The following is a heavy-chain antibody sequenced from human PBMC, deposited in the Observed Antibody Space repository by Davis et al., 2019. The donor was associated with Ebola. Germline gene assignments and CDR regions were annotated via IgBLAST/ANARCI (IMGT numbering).Heavy chain of an antibody. CDR2: ISYDGSNK. J-gene: IGHJ4*02. CDR1: GFTFSSYG. V-gene: IGHV3-30*19. Sequence: GGSLRLSCAASGFTFSSYGMHWVRQAPGKGLEWVAVISYDGSNKYYADSVKGRFTISRDNSKNTLYLQMNSLRAEDTAVYYCASSKYSSGWTAPDYWGQGTLVTVSS. CDR3: ASSKYSSGWTAPDY. D-gene: IGHD6-19*01.